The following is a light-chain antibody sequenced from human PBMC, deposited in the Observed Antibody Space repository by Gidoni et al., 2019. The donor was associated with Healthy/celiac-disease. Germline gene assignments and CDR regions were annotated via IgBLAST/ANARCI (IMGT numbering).Light chain of an antibody. CDR3: SSYTSSSTQ. V-gene: IGLV2-14*01. J-gene: IGLJ2*01. CDR1: SSDVGGYNY. Sequence: HSASVSGSPGQSITTSCTGTSSDVGGYNYVSWYQQHPGKAPKLMIYDVSNRPSGVSKRFSGSKSGNTASLTISGLQAEDEADYYCSSYTSSSTQFGGGTKLTVL. CDR2: DVS.